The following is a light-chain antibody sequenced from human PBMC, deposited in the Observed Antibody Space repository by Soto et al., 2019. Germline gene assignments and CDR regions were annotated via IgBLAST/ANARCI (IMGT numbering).Light chain of an antibody. V-gene: IGKV3-11*01. J-gene: IGKJ1*01. CDR3: QQHSHWPPWT. CDR1: ENVRTF. CDR2: RAS. Sequence: EIVLTQYPGTLSLSPGERATLSCRASENVRTFVDWYQQKPGQAPRLLTHRASNRATGIPDRFSGSGSGTDFTLTISNLEPEDFAVYYCQQHSHWPPWTFGQGTKVDI.